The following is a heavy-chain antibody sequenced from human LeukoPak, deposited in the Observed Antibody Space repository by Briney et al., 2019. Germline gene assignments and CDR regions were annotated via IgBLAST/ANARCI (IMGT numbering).Heavy chain of an antibody. Sequence: GSLRLSCAASGFTFSDYYMSWIRQPPGKGLEWIGSIYYSGSTYYNPSLKSRVTISVATSKNQFSLKLSSVTAADTAVYYCAGLTGIQLWSFDYWGQGTLVTVSS. CDR1: GFTFSDYY. V-gene: IGHV4-59*05. D-gene: IGHD5-18*01. CDR2: IYYSGST. J-gene: IGHJ4*02. CDR3: AGLTGIQLWSFDY.